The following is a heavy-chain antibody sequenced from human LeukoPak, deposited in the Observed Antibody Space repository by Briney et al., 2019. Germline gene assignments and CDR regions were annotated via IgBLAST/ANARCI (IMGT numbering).Heavy chain of an antibody. Sequence: GGSLRLSCAASGFSFRSSEMNWVRQAPGKGLEWVSSISSSGTIIYYADSVKGRFTISRDNAKNSVFLQMNSLRAEDTAVYYCARVYYGSAINWFDPWGQGTLVTLS. CDR2: ISSSGTII. CDR1: GFSFRSSE. D-gene: IGHD3-10*01. V-gene: IGHV3-48*03. CDR3: ARVYYGSAINWFDP. J-gene: IGHJ5*02.